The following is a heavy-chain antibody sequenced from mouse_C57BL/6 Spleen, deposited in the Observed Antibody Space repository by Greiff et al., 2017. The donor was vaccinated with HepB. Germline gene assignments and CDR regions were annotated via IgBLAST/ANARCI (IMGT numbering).Heavy chain of an antibody. CDR3: ARTDYYGSSYGYYFDY. CDR1: GYAFSSSW. D-gene: IGHD1-1*01. CDR2: IYPGDGDT. Sequence: VMLVESGPELVKPGASVKISCKASGYAFSSSWMNWVKQRPGKGLEWIGRIYPGDGDTNYNGKFKGKATLTADKSSSTAYMQLSSLTSEDSAVYFCARTDYYGSSYGYYFDYWGQGTTLTVSS. J-gene: IGHJ2*01. V-gene: IGHV1-82*01.